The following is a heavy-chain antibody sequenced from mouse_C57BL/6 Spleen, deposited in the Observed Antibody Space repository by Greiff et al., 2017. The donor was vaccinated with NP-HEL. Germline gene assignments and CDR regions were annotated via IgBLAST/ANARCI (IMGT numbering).Heavy chain of an antibody. CDR2: INPSNGGT. D-gene: IGHD1-1*01. V-gene: IGHV1-53*01. J-gene: IGHJ4*01. CDR3: ASQGYYYGSRVLYYAMDY. Sequence: QVHVKQSGTELVKPGASVKLSCKASGYTFTSYWMHWVKQRPGQGLEWIGNINPSNGGTNYNEKFKSKATLTVDKSSSTAYMQLSSLTSEDSAVYYCASQGYYYGSRVLYYAMDYWGQGTSVTVSS. CDR1: GYTFTSYW.